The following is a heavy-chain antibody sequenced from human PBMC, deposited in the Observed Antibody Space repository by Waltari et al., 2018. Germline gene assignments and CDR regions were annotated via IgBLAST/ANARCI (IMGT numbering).Heavy chain of an antibody. CDR2: INNNGDGA. CDR1: GFTFSNYW. J-gene: IGHJ6*01. CDR3: VRDDPGYGMDV. Sequence: EVQLVESGGASVQTGEALRLSCAASGFTFSNYWMHWVRQTPGKGLFWIPHINNNGDGASYADSVRGRFTISRDNAKNTVFLQMTSLRAEDTGLYLCVRDDPGYGMDVWGQGTPVTVSS. V-gene: IGHV3-74*01.